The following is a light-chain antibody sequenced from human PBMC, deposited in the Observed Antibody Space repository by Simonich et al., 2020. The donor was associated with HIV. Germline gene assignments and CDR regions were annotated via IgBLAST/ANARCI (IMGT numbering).Light chain of an antibody. V-gene: IGKV4-1*01. J-gene: IGKJ2*01. CDR2: WAS. CDR1: QSVFYSSNNNHY. CDR3: QQYYDTPYT. Sequence: DIVMTQSPDSLAVSLGERAPINCKSSQSVFYSSNNNHYLDWYQHNPGQPPKLLIYWASTRESGVPDRFSGSGSGTDFTLTISSLQAEDLAVYYCQQYYDTPYTFGQGTKLEIK.